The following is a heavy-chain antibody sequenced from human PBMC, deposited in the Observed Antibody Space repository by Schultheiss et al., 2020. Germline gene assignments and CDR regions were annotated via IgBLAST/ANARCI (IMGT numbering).Heavy chain of an antibody. CDR2: INHSGST. V-gene: IGHV4-34*01. J-gene: IGHJ4*02. CDR3: ARDSGIAVYFDY. D-gene: IGHD6-19*01. CDR1: GGSISSYY. Sequence: SETLSLTCTVSGGSISSYYWSWIRQPPGKGLEWIGEINHSGSTNYNPSLKSRVTISVDTSKNQFSLKLSSVTAADTAVYYCARDSGIAVYFDYWGQGTLVTVAS.